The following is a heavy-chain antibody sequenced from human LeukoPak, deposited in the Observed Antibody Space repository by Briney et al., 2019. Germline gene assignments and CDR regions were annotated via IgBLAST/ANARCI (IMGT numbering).Heavy chain of an antibody. Sequence: SETLSLTCTVSGGSISSSSYYWGWIRQPPGKGLGWIGSIYYSGSTYYNPSLKSRVTISVDTSKNQLSLKLSSATAADTAVYYCASARTSSRSWFTFDYWGQGILVTVSS. V-gene: IGHV4-39*01. CDR3: ASARTSSRSWFTFDY. CDR2: IYYSGST. J-gene: IGHJ4*02. CDR1: GGSISSSSYY. D-gene: IGHD6-13*01.